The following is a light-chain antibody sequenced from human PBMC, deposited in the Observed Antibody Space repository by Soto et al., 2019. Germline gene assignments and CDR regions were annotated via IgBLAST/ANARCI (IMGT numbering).Light chain of an antibody. J-gene: IGKJ1*01. Sequence: EIGLTQSPATLSFSPGERATLSCRASQSVSSYLAWYQQKPGQAPRLLIYDASNRATGIPARFSGSGSGTDFTLTISSLEPEDFAVYYCQQRSNWPPWTFGQGTKVDI. V-gene: IGKV3-11*01. CDR3: QQRSNWPPWT. CDR1: QSVSSY. CDR2: DAS.